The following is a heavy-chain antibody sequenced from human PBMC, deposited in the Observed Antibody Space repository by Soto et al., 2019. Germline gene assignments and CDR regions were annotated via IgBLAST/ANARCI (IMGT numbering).Heavy chain of an antibody. Sequence: GGSLRLSCAASGFTFSNAWMNWVRQAPGKGLEWVGRIKSKTDGGTTDYAAPVKGRFTISRDDSKNTLYLQMNSLKTEDTAVYYCTKDHVLRFLEWSDYYYYGMDVWGQGTTVTVSS. V-gene: IGHV3-15*07. CDR3: TKDHVLRFLEWSDYYYYGMDV. D-gene: IGHD3-3*01. CDR2: IKSKTDGGTT. J-gene: IGHJ6*02. CDR1: GFTFSNAW.